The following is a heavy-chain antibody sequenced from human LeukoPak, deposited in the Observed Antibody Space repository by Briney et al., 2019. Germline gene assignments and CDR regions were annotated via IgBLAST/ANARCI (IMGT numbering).Heavy chain of an antibody. D-gene: IGHD1-26*01. CDR2: ISGSGGST. CDR3: AKDSGLGSYSDY. V-gene: IGHV3-23*01. J-gene: IGHJ4*02. Sequence: GGSLRLSCAASGFTFSNYWMHWVRQVPGKGLEWVSAISGSGGSTYYADSVKGRFTISRDNSKNTLYLQMNSLRAEDTAVYYCAKDSGLGSYSDYWGQGTLVTVSS. CDR1: GFTFSNYW.